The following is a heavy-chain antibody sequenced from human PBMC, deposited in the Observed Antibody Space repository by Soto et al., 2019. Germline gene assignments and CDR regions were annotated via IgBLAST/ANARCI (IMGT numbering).Heavy chain of an antibody. Sequence: GESLKISCKGSGYSFSNYWIGWVRQMPGKGLEWMGIIYPGDSDTRYSPSFQGQVTISVDRSISTAYLQWSSLKASDTAIYYCARHPYDYLDYWGQGILVTVST. D-gene: IGHD3-16*01. J-gene: IGHJ4*02. CDR1: GYSFSNYW. CDR2: IYPGDSDT. CDR3: ARHPYDYLDY. V-gene: IGHV5-51*01.